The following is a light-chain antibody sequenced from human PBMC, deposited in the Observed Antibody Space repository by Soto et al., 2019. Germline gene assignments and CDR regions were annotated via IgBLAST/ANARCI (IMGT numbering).Light chain of an antibody. CDR2: KVA. V-gene: IGKV2-30*01. CDR3: MQGTHWPPET. CDR1: QSLVYSDGNTY. Sequence: DVVMTQSPLSLPVTLGQPASISCRSSQSLVYSDGNTYLNWVQQTPGQSPRRLIYKVANGDSGVPDRFSGSGSGTDFTLKISRVEPEDVGVYYCMQGTHWPPETFGQGTKLEIK. J-gene: IGKJ2*01.